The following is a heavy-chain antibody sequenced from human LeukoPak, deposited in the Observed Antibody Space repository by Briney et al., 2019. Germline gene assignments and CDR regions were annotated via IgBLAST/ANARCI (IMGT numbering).Heavy chain of an antibody. CDR1: GFSFSGYY. Sequence: GGSLRLSCEASGFSFSGYYMSWIRQAPGKGLEWISYISSSGTTTYYADSVKGRFTLSRDNAKTSVFLEMNSLRAEDTAVYFCARGSDYHGSGTFDYWGQGTLVTVSS. J-gene: IGHJ4*02. CDR2: ISSSGTTT. CDR3: ARGSDYHGSGTFDY. D-gene: IGHD3-10*01. V-gene: IGHV3-11*04.